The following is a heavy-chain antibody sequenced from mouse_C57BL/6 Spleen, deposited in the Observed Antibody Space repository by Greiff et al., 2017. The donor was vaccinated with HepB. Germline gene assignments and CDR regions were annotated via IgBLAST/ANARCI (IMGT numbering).Heavy chain of an antibody. V-gene: IGHV1-50*01. Sequence: QVQLQQPGAELVKPGASVKLSCKASGYTFTSYWMQWVKQRPGQGLEWIGEIDPSDSYTNYNQKFKGKATSTVDTSSSTAYMQLSSLTSEDSAVYYCARSGDYYGSSYGYFDVWGTGTTVTVSS. CDR2: IDPSDSYT. D-gene: IGHD1-1*01. CDR1: GYTFTSYW. CDR3: ARSGDYYGSSYGYFDV. J-gene: IGHJ1*03.